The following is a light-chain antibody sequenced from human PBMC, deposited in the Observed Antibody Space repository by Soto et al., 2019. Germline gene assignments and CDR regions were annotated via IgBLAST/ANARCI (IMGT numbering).Light chain of an antibody. V-gene: IGLV1-44*01. CDR3: AAWDDSLNGQV. CDR1: SSNIGSNT. Sequence: QSVLTQPPSASGTPRQRVTISCSGSSSNIGSNTVNWYQQLPGTAPKLLIYSNNQRPSGVPDRFSGSKSGTSASLAISGLHSEDEADYYCAAWDDSLNGQVFGTGTKVTVL. CDR2: SNN. J-gene: IGLJ1*01.